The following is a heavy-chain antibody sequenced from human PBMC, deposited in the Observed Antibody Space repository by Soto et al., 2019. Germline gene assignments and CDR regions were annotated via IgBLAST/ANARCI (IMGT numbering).Heavy chain of an antibody. D-gene: IGHD7-27*01. J-gene: IGHJ5*01. Sequence: PSETLSLTCSVSGDSISNLDYFWAWIRQPPGQALEYIGYIYKSATTYYNPSFESRVAISVDTPKSQFSLNVTSVTAADTAVYFCARGRYCLTGRCFPNWFDSWGQGALVT. CDR2: IYKSATT. V-gene: IGHV4-30-4*01. CDR1: GDSISNLDYF. CDR3: ARGRYCLTGRCFPNWFDS.